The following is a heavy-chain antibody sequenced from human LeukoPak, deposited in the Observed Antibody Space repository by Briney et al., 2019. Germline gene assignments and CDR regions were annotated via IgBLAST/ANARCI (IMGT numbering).Heavy chain of an antibody. Sequence: PGRPLRLSCAVSGFTFSTYSMSWVRQAPGGGLEWVATIRQDGSEKYYVDSVKGRFTISRDNAKNSLYLQMNSLRVEDTAVYFCARENIVRGWPHYYGMDVWGQGTTVTVSS. J-gene: IGHJ6*02. V-gene: IGHV3-7*01. CDR1: GFTFSTYS. D-gene: IGHD3-10*01. CDR3: ARENIVRGWPHYYGMDV. CDR2: IRQDGSEK.